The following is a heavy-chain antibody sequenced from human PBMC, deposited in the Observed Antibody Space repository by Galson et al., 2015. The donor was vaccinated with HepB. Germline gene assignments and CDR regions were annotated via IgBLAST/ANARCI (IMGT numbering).Heavy chain of an antibody. J-gene: IGHJ4*02. CDR2: INPKSGGT. V-gene: IGHV1-2*02. Sequence: SVKVSCKASGYTFTDFYIHWVRQAPGQGLEWMGWINPKSGGTNYAQKFRGRATMTRDTSISTAYMELSSLRSNDTAVYYCARELLVGYSGYGLDYWGQGTLVTVSS. D-gene: IGHD5-12*01. CDR3: ARELLVGYSGYGLDY. CDR1: GYTFTDFY.